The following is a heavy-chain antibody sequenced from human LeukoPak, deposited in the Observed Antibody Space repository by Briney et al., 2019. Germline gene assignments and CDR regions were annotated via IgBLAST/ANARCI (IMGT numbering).Heavy chain of an antibody. J-gene: IGHJ4*02. CDR1: GCTFINYA. CDR3: ARDPALYCIGGSCREYYCDY. V-gene: IGHV3-30*04. Sequence: PGRSLRLSCAVSGCTFINYATHWVRQAPGKRLEWVALISYDGRNKYYADSVKGRFTVSRDNAKSTLYLQMNSLRGEDTAVYYCARDPALYCIGGSCREYYCDYGGQGALVTVSS. CDR2: ISYDGRNK. D-gene: IGHD2-15*01.